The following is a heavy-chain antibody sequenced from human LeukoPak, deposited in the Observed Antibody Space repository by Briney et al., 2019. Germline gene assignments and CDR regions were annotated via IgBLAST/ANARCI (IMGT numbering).Heavy chain of an antibody. Sequence: ASVKVSCKASGYTFTSYAMNWVRQAPGQGLEWMGWINTNTGNPTYAQGFTGRFVFSLDTSVSTAYLQISSLKAEDTAVYYCARDGAKQWLVKRVCDYWGQGTLVTVSS. J-gene: IGHJ4*02. CDR1: GYTFTSYA. CDR2: INTNTGNP. D-gene: IGHD6-19*01. V-gene: IGHV7-4-1*02. CDR3: ARDGAKQWLVKRVCDY.